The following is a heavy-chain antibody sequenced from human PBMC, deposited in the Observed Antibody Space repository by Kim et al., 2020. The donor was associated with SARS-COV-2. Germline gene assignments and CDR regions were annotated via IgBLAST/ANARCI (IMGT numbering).Heavy chain of an antibody. D-gene: IGHD5-12*01. CDR2: IRGDGSSA. J-gene: IGHJ4*02. CDR3: ARYAVATAGDY. V-gene: IGHV3-74*01. Sequence: GGSLRLSCAASGFTFSNYWMHWVRQAPGKGLVWVSRIRGDGSSASSADSVKDRFTISRDNTKNTLYLQMNSLRAEDTAVYYCARYAVATAGDYWGQGTLVTVSS. CDR1: GFTFSNYW.